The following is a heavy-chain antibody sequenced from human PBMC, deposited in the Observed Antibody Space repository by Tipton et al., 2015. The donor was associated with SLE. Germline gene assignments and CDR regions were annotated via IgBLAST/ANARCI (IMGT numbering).Heavy chain of an antibody. J-gene: IGHJ2*01. Sequence: LRLSCTVSGGSISSHYWSWIRQPPGKGLEWIGYIYYSGSTNYNPSLKSRVTISVDTSKNQFSLKLSSVTAADTAVYYCARLTLEGGNSGWYFDLWGRGTLVTVSS. CDR3: ARLTLEGGNSGWYFDL. CDR2: IYYSGST. V-gene: IGHV4-59*11. CDR1: GGSISSHY. D-gene: IGHD4-23*01.